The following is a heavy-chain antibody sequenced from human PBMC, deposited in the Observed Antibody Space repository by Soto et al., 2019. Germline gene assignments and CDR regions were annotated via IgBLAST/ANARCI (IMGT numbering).Heavy chain of an antibody. CDR3: AKAKNDYNWDQRPPFDY. V-gene: IGHV3-23*01. CDR1: GFPLRNYA. D-gene: IGHD1-20*01. CDR2: ISANDVGT. J-gene: IGHJ4*02. Sequence: GGSLRLSCEASGFPLRNYAMTWIRQSPGKGLEWVSLISANDVGTYYAESVKTRFTISTDQSRNTVYLQMDSLRADDTAIYYCAKAKNDYNWDQRPPFDYWGQGSWATVS.